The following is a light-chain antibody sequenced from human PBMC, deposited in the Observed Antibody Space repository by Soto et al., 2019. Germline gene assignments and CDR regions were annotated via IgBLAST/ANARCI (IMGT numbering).Light chain of an antibody. CDR3: QQSYSTPPFT. Sequence: DIQMTQSPSSLSASVGDRVTITCRASQSISTYLNWYQQKPGKAPKLLIYSASSLQSGVPSRFSGSGSGTDFTLTISSLQPEDFASCYCQQSYSTPPFTFGPGTKVDIK. CDR1: QSISTY. J-gene: IGKJ3*01. V-gene: IGKV1-39*01. CDR2: SAS.